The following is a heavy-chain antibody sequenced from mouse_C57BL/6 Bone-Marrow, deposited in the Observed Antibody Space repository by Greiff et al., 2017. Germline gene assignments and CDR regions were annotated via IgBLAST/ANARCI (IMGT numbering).Heavy chain of an antibody. J-gene: IGHJ4*01. CDR2: IHPNSGST. CDR3: ARPYYGSSLYYAMDY. Sequence: VQLQQPGAELVKPGASVKLSCKASGYTFTSYWMHWVKQRPGQGLEWIGMIHPNSGSTNYNEKFKSKATLTVDKSSSTAYMQLSSLTSEDSAVYYCARPYYGSSLYYAMDYWGQGTSVTVSS. CDR1: GYTFTSYW. V-gene: IGHV1-64*01. D-gene: IGHD1-1*01.